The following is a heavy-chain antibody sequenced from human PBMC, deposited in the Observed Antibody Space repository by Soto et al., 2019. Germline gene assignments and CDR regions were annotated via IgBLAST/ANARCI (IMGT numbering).Heavy chain of an antibody. CDR1: GGSISSYY. CDR3: ARWDLSLRFPDY. Sequence: SETLSLTCTVSGGSISSYYWSWIRQPPGKGLEWIGYIYYSGSTNYNPSLKSRVTISVDTCKNQFSLKLSSVTAADTAVYYCARWDLSLRFPDYWGQGTLVTVSS. D-gene: IGHD3-3*01. V-gene: IGHV4-59*08. J-gene: IGHJ4*02. CDR2: IYYSGST.